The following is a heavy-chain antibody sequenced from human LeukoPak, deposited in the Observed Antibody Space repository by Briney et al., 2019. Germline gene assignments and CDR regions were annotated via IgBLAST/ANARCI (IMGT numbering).Heavy chain of an antibody. Sequence: SETLSLTCIVSGGSISSGGYYWSWIRQHPGKGLEWIGYIYYSGSTYYNPSLKSRVTISVDMSKNQFSLKLSSVTTADTAVYYCARDRIQLWLGYFDLWGRGTLVTVSS. CDR3: ARDRIQLWLGYFDL. J-gene: IGHJ2*01. CDR1: GGSISSGGYY. D-gene: IGHD5-18*01. V-gene: IGHV4-31*03. CDR2: IYYSGST.